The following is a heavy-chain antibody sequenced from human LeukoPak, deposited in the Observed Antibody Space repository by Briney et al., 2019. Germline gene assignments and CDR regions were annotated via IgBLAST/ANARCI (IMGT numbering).Heavy chain of an antibody. V-gene: IGHV3-23*01. Sequence: GGSLRLSCAASGFTFSSYNMNWVRQAPGKGLEWVSAISGSGGSTYYADSVKGRFTISRDNSKNTLYLQMNSLRAEDTAVYYCAKDHSSSWYSWFDPWGQGTLVTVSS. CDR2: ISGSGGST. J-gene: IGHJ5*02. CDR1: GFTFSSYN. D-gene: IGHD6-13*01. CDR3: AKDHSSSWYSWFDP.